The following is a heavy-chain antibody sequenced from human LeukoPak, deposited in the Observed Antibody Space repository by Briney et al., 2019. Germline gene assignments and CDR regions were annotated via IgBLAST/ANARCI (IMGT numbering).Heavy chain of an antibody. J-gene: IGHJ4*02. Sequence: GASVKVSCKASGYTFTSYGISWVQQAPGQGLEWMGWISAYNGDTKYALNLQGRVTMTTDTSTSTAYMELRSLRSDDTAAYYCARQLRWDQYYFDYWGQGTLVTVSS. CDR1: GYTFTSYG. CDR2: ISAYNGDT. CDR3: ARQLRWDQYYFDY. D-gene: IGHD4-23*01. V-gene: IGHV1-18*01.